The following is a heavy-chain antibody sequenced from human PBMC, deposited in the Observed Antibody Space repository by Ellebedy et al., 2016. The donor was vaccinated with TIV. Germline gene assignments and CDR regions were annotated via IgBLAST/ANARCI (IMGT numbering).Heavy chain of an antibody. CDR3: ATDGSYGDYLSPTHAFVI. V-gene: IGHV3-7*01. D-gene: IGHD4-17*01. CDR1: GFALRGYT. Sequence: GGSLRLSCVSSGFALRGYTMSRVRQAPGKGLEWVANINQDGSEKFYVDSVNGRFTVSRDNAKNSLYLHLNSLRAEDMAMYYCATDGSYGDYLSPTHAFVIWGQGTMVTVSS. CDR2: INQDGSEK. J-gene: IGHJ3*02.